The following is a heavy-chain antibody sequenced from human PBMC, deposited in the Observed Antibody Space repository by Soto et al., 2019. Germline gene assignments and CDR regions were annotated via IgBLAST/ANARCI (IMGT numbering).Heavy chain of an antibody. J-gene: IGHJ4*02. CDR3: ARLVVAGITYYFGS. D-gene: IGHD2-15*01. V-gene: IGHV2-5*02. CDR2: IYWDDDK. CDR1: GFSLSSSGVG. Sequence: QITLKESGPTLVKPTQTLTLTCTFSGFSLSSSGVGVGWIRQPPGKALEWLTFIYWDDDKRYSPSLKSRLTITTDTSKNQLVLTLANMDPVDTPTYSCARLVVAGITYYFGSWGQGTLLTVSS.